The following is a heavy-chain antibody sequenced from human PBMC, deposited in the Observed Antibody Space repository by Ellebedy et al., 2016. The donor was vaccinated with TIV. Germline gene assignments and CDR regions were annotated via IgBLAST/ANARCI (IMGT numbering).Heavy chain of an antibody. CDR1: GFTFSSYA. Sequence: GGSLRLSXAASGFTFSSYAMPWVRQAPGKGLEWVAVISYDGSNKYYADSVKGRFTISRDNSKNTLYLQMNSLRAEDTAVHYCAKHLWFGDADYWGQGTLVTVSS. V-gene: IGHV3-30*04. CDR3: AKHLWFGDADY. J-gene: IGHJ4*02. CDR2: ISYDGSNK. D-gene: IGHD3-10*01.